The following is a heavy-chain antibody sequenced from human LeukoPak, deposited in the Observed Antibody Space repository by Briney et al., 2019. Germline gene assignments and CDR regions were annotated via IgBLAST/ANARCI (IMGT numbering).Heavy chain of an antibody. CDR3: ARQGRFYDKSGYIGY. CDR1: GYNFTSYW. J-gene: IGHJ4*02. Sequence: GESLKISCKGSGYNFTSYWIGWVRQMPGKGLEWMGIIYPGDSGTKYSPSFQGQVTISADKSISTAYVQWSSLKASDTATYYCARQGRFYDKSGYIGYWGQGTLVTVSS. V-gene: IGHV5-51*01. CDR2: IYPGDSGT. D-gene: IGHD3-22*01.